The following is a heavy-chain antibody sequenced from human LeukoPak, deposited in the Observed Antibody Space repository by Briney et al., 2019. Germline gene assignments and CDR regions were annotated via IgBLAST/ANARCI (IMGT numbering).Heavy chain of an antibody. J-gene: IGHJ3*02. V-gene: IGHV3-30*03. D-gene: IGHD6-13*01. CDR2: ISYDGSNK. Sequence: PGRSLRLSCAASGFTFSSYGMHWVRQAPGKGLEWVAVISYDGSNKYYADSVKGRFTISRDNSKNTLYLQMNSLRAEDTAVYYCARGDSSSWYGGGAFDIWGQGTMVTVSS. CDR1: GFTFSSYG. CDR3: ARGDSSSWYGGGAFDI.